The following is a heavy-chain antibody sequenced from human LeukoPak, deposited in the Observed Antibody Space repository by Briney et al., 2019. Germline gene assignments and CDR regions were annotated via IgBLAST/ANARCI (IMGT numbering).Heavy chain of an antibody. CDR2: IDYSGST. V-gene: IGHV4-59*01. CDR1: GGSLRNYY. D-gene: IGHD4-23*01. J-gene: IGHJ4*02. Sequence: SETLSLTCTVSGGSLRNYYWSWIPHPPGKGLEWIAYIDYSGSTVYNPSLKSRVTISMDTSKRQFSLKLSSVTAADAAVYYCAGEDYGGYRFDYWGQGTLVTVSS. CDR3: AGEDYGGYRFDY.